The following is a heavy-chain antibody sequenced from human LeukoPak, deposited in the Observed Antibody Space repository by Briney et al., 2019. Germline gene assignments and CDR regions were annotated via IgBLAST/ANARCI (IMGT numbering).Heavy chain of an antibody. V-gene: IGHV4-4*07. CDR3: ATSHIAAAGFDY. CDR1: GGSISSYY. CDR2: IYTSGST. Sequence: MPSETLSLTCTVSGGSISSYYGSWIRQPAGRGLEWIGRIYTSGSTNYNPSLKSRVTMTVDTSKNQFSLKLSSVTAADTAVYYCATSHIAAAGFDYWGQGTLVTVSS. D-gene: IGHD6-13*01. J-gene: IGHJ4*02.